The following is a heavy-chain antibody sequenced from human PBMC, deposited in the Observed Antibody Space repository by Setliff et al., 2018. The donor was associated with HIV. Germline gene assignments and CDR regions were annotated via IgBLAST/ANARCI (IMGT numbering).Heavy chain of an antibody. J-gene: IGHJ5*02. CDR1: GVSIKGYY. D-gene: IGHD2-2*01. V-gene: IGHV4-4*07. CDR2: VYSTGSG. Sequence: SETLSLTCTVSGVSIKGYYWTWIRQPAGKGLECIGRVYSTGSGNYNPSLKSRVTMSVDMSTNRFSLRLSSVAAADTAVYYCARAPCAGGTCYARFDPWGQGTLVTVSS. CDR3: ARAPCAGGTCYARFDP.